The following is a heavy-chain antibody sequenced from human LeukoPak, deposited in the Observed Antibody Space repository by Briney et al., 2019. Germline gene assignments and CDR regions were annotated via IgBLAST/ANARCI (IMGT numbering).Heavy chain of an antibody. Sequence: PGGSLRLSCAASGFTFSSYAMSWVRQAPGKGLEWVSSISSSSYIYYADSVKGRFTISRDNAKNSLYLQMNSLRAEDTAVYYCARGHSSGYVAGQDYWGQGTLVTVSS. CDR3: ARGHSSGYVAGQDY. J-gene: IGHJ4*02. CDR1: GFTFSSYA. V-gene: IGHV3-21*01. CDR2: ISSSSYI. D-gene: IGHD3-22*01.